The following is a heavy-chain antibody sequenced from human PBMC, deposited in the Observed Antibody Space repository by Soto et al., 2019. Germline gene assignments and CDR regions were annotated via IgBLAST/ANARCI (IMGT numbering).Heavy chain of an antibody. CDR1: GLTFSTYA. D-gene: IGHD2-15*01. V-gene: IGHV3-23*01. J-gene: IGHJ4*02. CDR2: ITGSGGST. CDR3: AKAGGDCSGGTCYSGQGDC. Sequence: EVQLLESGGGLVQPGGSLRLSCTASGLTFSTYAMNWVRQAPGKGLEWVSGITGSGGSTYYADSVKGRFTISRDNFKNTLDLQMNSLRAEDTAVYYCAKAGGDCSGGTCYSGQGDCWGQGTLVTVSS.